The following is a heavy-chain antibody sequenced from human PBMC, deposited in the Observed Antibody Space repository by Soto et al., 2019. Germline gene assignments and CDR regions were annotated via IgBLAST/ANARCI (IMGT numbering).Heavy chain of an antibody. J-gene: IGHJ4*02. CDR3: YTDAVKGILTSTRDNPKKPRYLQMDSLRVDDKTIYYCAARLTTPASRDY. V-gene: IGHV3-53*01. CDR1: GFTVSNNH. D-gene: IGHD3-3*01. Sequence: VQLVESGGGLIQPGGSLRLSCAASGFTVSNNHMTWVRQAAGKGLELVSFVHGGGSTSYADSVKGRFTISRDNSTNTARRDAELLEFAHCVGSKYYTDAVKGILTSTRDNPKKPRYLQMDSLRVDDKTIYYCAARLTTPASRDYWGRGTLVTVS. CDR2: VHGGGST.